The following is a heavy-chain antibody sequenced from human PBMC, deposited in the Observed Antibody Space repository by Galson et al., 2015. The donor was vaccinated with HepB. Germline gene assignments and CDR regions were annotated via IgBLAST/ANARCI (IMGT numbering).Heavy chain of an antibody. CDR3: ARDLRWGELREYAFDI. CDR2: INAGNGNT. J-gene: IGHJ3*02. CDR1: GYTFTSYA. V-gene: IGHV1-3*01. D-gene: IGHD1-26*01. Sequence: SVKVSCKASGYTFTSYAMHWVRQAPGQRLEWMGWINAGNGNTKYSQKFQGRVTITRDTSASTGYMELSSLRSEDTAVYYCARDLRWGELREYAFDIWGQGTMVTVSS.